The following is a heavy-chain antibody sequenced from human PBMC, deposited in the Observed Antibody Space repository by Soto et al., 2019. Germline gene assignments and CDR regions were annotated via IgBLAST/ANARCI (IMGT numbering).Heavy chain of an antibody. CDR1: GGSFSDYF. V-gene: IGHV4-34*01. J-gene: IGHJ6*02. CDR3: ARGKKRLSSVVRNYYYGMDV. Sequence: SETLSLTCAVYGGSFSDYFWSWIRQPPGKGLEWIGEITDSGSTNYNPSLKSRVTISLDTSKNQFSLKLSSVTAADTALYYCARGKKRLSSVVRNYYYGMDVWGQGTTVTVSS. D-gene: IGHD3-22*01. CDR2: ITDSGST.